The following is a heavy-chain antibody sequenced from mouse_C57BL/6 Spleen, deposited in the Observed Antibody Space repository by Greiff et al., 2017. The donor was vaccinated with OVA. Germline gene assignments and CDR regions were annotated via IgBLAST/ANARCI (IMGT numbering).Heavy chain of an antibody. CDR3: ARLITTVYAMDY. D-gene: IGHD1-1*01. Sequence: VQLQQSGTELVKPGASVKLSCKASGYTFTSYWMHWVKQRPGQGLEWIGNINPSNGGTNYNEKFKSKATLTVDKSSSTAYMQLSSLTSEDSAVYYCARLITTVYAMDYWGQGTSVTVSS. CDR1: GYTFTSYW. CDR2: INPSNGGT. V-gene: IGHV1-53*01. J-gene: IGHJ4*01.